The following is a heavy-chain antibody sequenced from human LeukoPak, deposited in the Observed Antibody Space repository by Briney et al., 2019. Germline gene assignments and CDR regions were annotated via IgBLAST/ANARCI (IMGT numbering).Heavy chain of an antibody. J-gene: IGHJ6*03. CDR1: GYSFTSYW. Sequence: LGESLKISCKGSGYSFTSYWIGWVRQMPGKGLEWMGIIYPGDSDTRYSPSFQGQVTISADKSISTAYLQWSSLKASDTAMYYCASSIIRGGYYYYMDVWGKGTTVTVAS. CDR3: ASSIIRGGYYYYMDV. D-gene: IGHD3-10*01. CDR2: IYPGDSDT. V-gene: IGHV5-51*01.